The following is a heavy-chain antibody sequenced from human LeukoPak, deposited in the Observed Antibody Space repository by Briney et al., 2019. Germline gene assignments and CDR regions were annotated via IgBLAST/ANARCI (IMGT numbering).Heavy chain of an antibody. CDR1: RFNVNNYW. V-gene: IGHV3-33*06. Sequence: GGSLRLSCAASRFNVNNYWMHWVRQAPGKGLEWVAVIWYDGSSKYYADSVKGRFTISRDNSKNTLYLHMNSLGAEDTAVYYCAKAVPGTSSSSYVPYYDGMDVCGHGTSVTVSS. D-gene: IGHD6-13*01. J-gene: IGHJ6*02. CDR2: IWYDGSSK. CDR3: AKAVPGTSSSSYVPYYDGMDV.